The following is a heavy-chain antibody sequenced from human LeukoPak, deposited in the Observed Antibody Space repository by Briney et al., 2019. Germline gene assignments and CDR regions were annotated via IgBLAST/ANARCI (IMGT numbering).Heavy chain of an antibody. J-gene: IGHJ4*02. D-gene: IGHD5-18*01. V-gene: IGHV1-18*01. CDR3: GGGDTAMAASDG. Sequence: GASVKVSCKPSRYTLTSYGISWVRQAPGQGLEWMGWICAYNCNTNYAQKLQGRVTMTTDTSTSTAYMELGNRRSDDTAVYYCGGGDTAMAASDGWGQGTLVTASS. CDR1: RYTLTSYG. CDR2: ICAYNCNT.